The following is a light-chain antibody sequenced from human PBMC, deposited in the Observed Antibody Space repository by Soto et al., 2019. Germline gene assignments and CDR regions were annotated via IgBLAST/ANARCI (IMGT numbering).Light chain of an antibody. J-gene: IGKJ4*01. Sequence: EIVLTQSPATLSLSPGERATLSCRASQNVANYLDWYQQKPGQAPRLLIYDASNRATGIPARFSGSGSGTDFTLTISSLEPEDFAVYYCQQRSNWPRSLTFGGGTKVEIK. CDR3: QQRSNWPRSLT. CDR2: DAS. V-gene: IGKV3-11*01. CDR1: QNVANY.